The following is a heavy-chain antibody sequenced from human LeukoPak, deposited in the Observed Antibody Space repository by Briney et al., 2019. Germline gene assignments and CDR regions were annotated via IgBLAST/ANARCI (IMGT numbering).Heavy chain of an antibody. D-gene: IGHD1-1*01. V-gene: IGHV3-72*01. CDR2: TRNKANSYTT. CDR3: VTGATGSLDY. Sequence: GGSLRLSCAASGFTFSDHYMDWVRQAPGKGLEWVGRTRNKANSYTTEYAASVKGRFTISRADSKNSLYLQMNSLKTEDTAVYYCVTGATGSLDYWGQGTLVTVRS. CDR1: GFTFSDHY. J-gene: IGHJ4*02.